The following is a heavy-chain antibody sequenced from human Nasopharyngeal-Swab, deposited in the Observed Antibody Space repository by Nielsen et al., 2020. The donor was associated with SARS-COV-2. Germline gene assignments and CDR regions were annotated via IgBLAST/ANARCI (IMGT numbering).Heavy chain of an antibody. D-gene: IGHD4-11*01. CDR3: ARDHLMTVTIPYYYYGMDV. CDR2: ISSSGSYI. Sequence: GESLKISCAASGFTFSSYAMSWVRQAPGKGPEWVSSISSSGSYIYYADSVKGRFTISRDNAKNSLYLQMNSLRAEDTAVYYCARDHLMTVTIPYYYYGMDVWGQGTTVTVSS. V-gene: IGHV3-21*01. J-gene: IGHJ6*02. CDR1: GFTFSSYA.